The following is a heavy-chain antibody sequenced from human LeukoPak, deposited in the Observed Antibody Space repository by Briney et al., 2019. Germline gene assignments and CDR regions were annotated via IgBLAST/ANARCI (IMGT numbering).Heavy chain of an antibody. Sequence: ASVKVSCKASGYTFTSYDINWVRQATGQGLEWMGWMNPNSGNTGYAQKLQGRVTMTRNTSISTAYMELSSLRSEDTAVYYCARGRRAKLWLNYYYYYYMDVWGKGTTVTVSS. V-gene: IGHV1-8*01. CDR1: GYTFTSYD. CDR3: ARGRRAKLWLNYYYYYYMDV. J-gene: IGHJ6*03. D-gene: IGHD5-18*01. CDR2: MNPNSGNT.